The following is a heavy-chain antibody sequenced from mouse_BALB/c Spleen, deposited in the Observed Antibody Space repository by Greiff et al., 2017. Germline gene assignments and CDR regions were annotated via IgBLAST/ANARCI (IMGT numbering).Heavy chain of an antibody. CDR2: ISNGGGST. V-gene: IGHV5-12-2*01. J-gene: IGHJ2*01. D-gene: IGHD1-1*01. CDR1: GFTFSSYT. Sequence: EVMLVESGGGLVQPGGSLKLSCAASGFTFSSYTMSWVRQTPEKRLEWVAYISNGGGSTYYPDTVKGRFTISRDNAKNTLYLEMSSLRSEDTAMYYCARERGYYGSRDFDYWGQGTTLTVSS. CDR3: ARERGYYGSRDFDY.